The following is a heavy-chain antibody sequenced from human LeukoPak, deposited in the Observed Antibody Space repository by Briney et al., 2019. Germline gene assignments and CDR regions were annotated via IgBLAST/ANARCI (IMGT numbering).Heavy chain of an antibody. CDR1: GGSISSGSYY. J-gene: IGHJ4*02. CDR2: IYTSGST. D-gene: IGHD1-26*01. Sequence: SQTLSLTCTVSGGSISSGSYYWSWLRQPAGKGLEWIGRIYTSGSTNYNPSLKSRVTISVDTSKNQFSLKLSSVTAADTAVYYCARDALVGSYGDWGQGTLVTVSS. CDR3: ARDALVGSYGD. V-gene: IGHV4-61*02.